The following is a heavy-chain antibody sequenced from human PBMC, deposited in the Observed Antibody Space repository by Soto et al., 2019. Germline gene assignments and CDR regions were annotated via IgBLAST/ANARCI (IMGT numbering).Heavy chain of an antibody. D-gene: IGHD4-17*01. CDR1: GGSVSSGSYY. Sequence: QVQLQESGPGLVKPSETLSLTCTVSGGSVSSGSYYWSWIRQPPGKGLEWIGYIYYSGSTNYNPSLKSRDTISVDTSKNQFSLKLSSVTAADTAVYYCARGTYGGNSAGWFDPWGQGTLVTVSS. CDR2: IYYSGST. CDR3: ARGTYGGNSAGWFDP. J-gene: IGHJ5*02. V-gene: IGHV4-61*01.